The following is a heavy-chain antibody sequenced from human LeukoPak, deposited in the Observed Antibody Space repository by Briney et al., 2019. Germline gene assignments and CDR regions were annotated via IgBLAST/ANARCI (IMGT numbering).Heavy chain of an antibody. CDR2: ISAYNGNT. V-gene: IGHV1-18*01. CDR3: ARDVVPAAIVASAFDI. J-gene: IGHJ3*02. CDR1: GYTFTSYG. D-gene: IGHD2-2*01. Sequence: AAVKVSRKASGYTFTSYGVSWGRQAPGQGLERMGWISAYNGNTNYAQKLQGRVTMTTDTSTSTAYMELRSLRSDDTAVYYCARDVVPAAIVASAFDIWGQGTMVTVSS.